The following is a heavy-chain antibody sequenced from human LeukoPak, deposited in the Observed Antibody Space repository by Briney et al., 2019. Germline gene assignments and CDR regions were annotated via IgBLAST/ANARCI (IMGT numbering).Heavy chain of an antibody. CDR3: ARYCLSTSCYVPHDY. J-gene: IGHJ4*02. CDR2: IKEDGSEK. CDR1: GFTFSTYW. Sequence: GGSLRLSCAASGFTFSTYWMTWVRQAPGKGLEWVANIKEDGSEKYYVDSVKGRFTFSRDNAKNSLYLQMNSLRAEDTAVYYRARYCLSTSCYVPHDYWGQGTLVTVSS. V-gene: IGHV3-7*02. D-gene: IGHD2-2*01.